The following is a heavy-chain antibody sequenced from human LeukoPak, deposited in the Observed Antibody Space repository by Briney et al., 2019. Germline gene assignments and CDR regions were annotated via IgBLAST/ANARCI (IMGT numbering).Heavy chain of an antibody. CDR2: IYYSGST. CDR1: GGSISSYY. CDR3: ARGGFYGSGSYYPDAFDI. V-gene: IGHV4-59*01. Sequence: SETLSLTCTVSGGSISSYYWGWIRQPPGKGLEWIGYIYYSGSTNYNPSLKSRVTISVDTSKNQFSLKLSSVTAADTAVYYCARGGFYGSGSYYPDAFDIWGQGTMVTVSS. D-gene: IGHD3-10*01. J-gene: IGHJ3*02.